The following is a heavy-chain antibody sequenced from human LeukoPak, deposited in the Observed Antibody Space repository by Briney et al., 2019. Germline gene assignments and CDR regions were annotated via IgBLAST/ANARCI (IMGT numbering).Heavy chain of an antibody. D-gene: IGHD5-12*01. Sequence: SNTLSLTCTAAGGSINSYFWSWIRQPPGKGLEWIGKITTTGSTNYNPSLKSRVTISVDTSKKQFSLRLSSVTAADTAVYYWARAAGDSGYGRNVDYWGEGTLGAVSS. CDR3: ARAAGDSGYGRNVDY. CDR2: ITTTGST. CDR1: GGSINSYF. V-gene: IGHV4-59*07. J-gene: IGHJ4*02.